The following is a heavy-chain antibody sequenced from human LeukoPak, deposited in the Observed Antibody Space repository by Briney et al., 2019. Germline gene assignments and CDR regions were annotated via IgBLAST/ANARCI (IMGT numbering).Heavy chain of an antibody. CDR1: GFTSSSYE. D-gene: IGHD3-22*01. J-gene: IGHJ4*02. Sequence: PGGSLRLSCAASGFTSSSYEMNWVRQAPGKGLEWVSYISSSGSTIYYADSVKGRFTISRDNAKNSLYLQMNSLRAEDTAVYYCARVPYYYDSSGYQSGGFDYWGQGTLVTVSS. V-gene: IGHV3-48*03. CDR3: ARVPYYYDSSGYQSGGFDY. CDR2: ISSSGSTI.